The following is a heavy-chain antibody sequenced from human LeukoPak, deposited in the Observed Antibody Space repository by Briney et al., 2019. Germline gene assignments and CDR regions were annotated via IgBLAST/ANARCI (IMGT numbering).Heavy chain of an antibody. CDR3: ARDLSFVRSSGFLY. CDR1: GGSFSGYY. Sequence: PSETLSLTCAVYGGSFSGYYWSWIRQPPGKGLEWIGYIYYSGSTNYNPSLKSRVTISVDTSKNQFSLKLSSVTAADTAVYYCARDLSFVRSSGFLYWGQGTLVTVSS. D-gene: IGHD6-19*01. V-gene: IGHV4-59*01. CDR2: IYYSGST. J-gene: IGHJ4*02.